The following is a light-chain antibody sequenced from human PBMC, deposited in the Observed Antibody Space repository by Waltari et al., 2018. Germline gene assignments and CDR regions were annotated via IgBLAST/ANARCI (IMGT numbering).Light chain of an antibody. CDR3: QQEDAFPRT. Sequence: DIVLTQSPGTLSLSPGERAALSCRTSWMLTDNALAWDQQRPGLAPRLLIYAASIRAAGISDRFRGSGAGTDITLSLSRLEPEDGAAYDCQQEDAFPRTFGQGAKVELK. CDR1: WMLTDNA. V-gene: IGKV3-20*01. J-gene: IGKJ1*01. CDR2: AAS.